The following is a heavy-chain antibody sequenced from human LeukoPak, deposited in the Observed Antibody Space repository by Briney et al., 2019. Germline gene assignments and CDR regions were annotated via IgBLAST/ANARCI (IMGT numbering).Heavy chain of an antibody. J-gene: IGHJ4*02. D-gene: IGHD3-10*01. CDR1: GFTFSDYY. CDR2: ISSSGSTI. Sequence: GGSLRLSCAASGFTFSDYYMSWIRQAPGKGLEWVSYISSSGSTIYYADSVKGRFTISRDNAKNSLYLQMNSLRAEDTAVYYCAKSDAVATVRAPFGYWGQGTLVTVSS. CDR3: AKSDAVATVRAPFGY. V-gene: IGHV3-11*01.